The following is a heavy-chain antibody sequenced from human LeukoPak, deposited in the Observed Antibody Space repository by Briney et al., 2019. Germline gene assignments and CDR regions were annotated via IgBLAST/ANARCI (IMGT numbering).Heavy chain of an antibody. V-gene: IGHV4-59*01. Sequence: SETLSLTCSVSGCSISSYYWSWVRQPPGKGLEWIGYIYYSGSSNYNPSLKSRVSISGDTSKNQFSLKLSSVTAADTAVYYCAGVPVGRYFDYWGQGTLVTVSS. J-gene: IGHJ4*02. CDR1: GCSISSYY. CDR3: AGVPVGRYFDY. D-gene: IGHD1-26*01. CDR2: IYYSGSS.